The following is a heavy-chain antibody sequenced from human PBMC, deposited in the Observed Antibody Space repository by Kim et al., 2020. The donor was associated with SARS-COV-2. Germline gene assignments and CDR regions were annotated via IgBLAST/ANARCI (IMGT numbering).Heavy chain of an antibody. CDR2: INTNAGNP. CDR1: GYTLTDYA. Sequence: ASVKVSCKASGYTLTDYAINWVRQAPGQGLEWMGWINTNAGNPTYAQGFTGRFVFSLDTSVNTAYLQITSLKAEDTAVYYCAREGPFHDLGQGTLFTVSS. J-gene: IGHJ4*02. CDR3: AREGPFHD. V-gene: IGHV7-4-1*02.